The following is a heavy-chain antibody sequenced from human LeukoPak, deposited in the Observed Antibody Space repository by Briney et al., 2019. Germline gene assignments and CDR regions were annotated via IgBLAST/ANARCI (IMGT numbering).Heavy chain of an antibody. V-gene: IGHV1-2*02. J-gene: IGHJ4*02. D-gene: IGHD2-2*01. CDR3: ARANFLYCSSSTCLFDY. CDR1: GYTFTDYY. Sequence: ASVKVSCKAPGYTFTDYYMHCVRQAPGQGVEWMGWIKPNDGDTNNAQKFQGRVTTTRDTSISTAHMEVSRLRSDDTAVYYCARANFLYCSSSTCLFDYWGQGTLVTVSS. CDR2: IKPNDGDT.